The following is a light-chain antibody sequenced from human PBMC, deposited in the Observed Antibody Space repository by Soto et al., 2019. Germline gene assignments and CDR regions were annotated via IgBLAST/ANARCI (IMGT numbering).Light chain of an antibody. CDR3: QQYNKWPPWT. CDR1: QSVSSN. Sequence: EIVMTQSPATLSVSPGERATLSCRASQSVSSNLAWYQQKPGQAPRLLIYGASTRATGIPARFGGSGSGTEFTLTISSLQSEDFAVYYCQQYNKWPPWTFGQGTKVEIK. V-gene: IGKV3-15*01. CDR2: GAS. J-gene: IGKJ1*01.